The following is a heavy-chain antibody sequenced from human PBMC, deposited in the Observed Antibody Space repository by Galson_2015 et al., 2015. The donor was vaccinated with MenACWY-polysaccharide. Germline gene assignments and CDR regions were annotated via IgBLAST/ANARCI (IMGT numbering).Heavy chain of an antibody. CDR2: INPESTTI. J-gene: IGHJ4*02. Sequence: SLRLSCAASGYSFGRYWMHWVRQAPGKGLVWVSRINPESTTINYADSVTGRFTISRDNGENTMYLQKDSLRVEDTAIYYCSRETYGRDDYWGQGTLVTVSS. CDR1: GYSFGRYW. D-gene: IGHD2-8*01. CDR3: SRETYGRDDY. V-gene: IGHV3-74*01.